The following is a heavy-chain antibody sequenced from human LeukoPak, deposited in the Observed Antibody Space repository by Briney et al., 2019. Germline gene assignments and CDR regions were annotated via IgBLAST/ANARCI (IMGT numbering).Heavy chain of an antibody. D-gene: IGHD3-22*01. CDR3: ARTDSSGYYDAFAI. V-gene: IGHV2-5*02. J-gene: IGHJ3*02. CDR1: RFSVSPSAGG. Sequence: ECGPTLVNPTRTLTLICTFSRFSVSPSAGGVVGMRQSQGKALWWPAFIYLDDGKRYSPSLKSRLTIHKKTPKKQVVLTMTNMDPVDTATYYFARTDSSGYYDAFAIWGQGTMVTVSS. CDR2: IYLDDGK.